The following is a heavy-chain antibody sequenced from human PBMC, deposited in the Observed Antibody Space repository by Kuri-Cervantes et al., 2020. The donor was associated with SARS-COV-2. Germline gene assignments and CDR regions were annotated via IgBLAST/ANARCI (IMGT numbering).Heavy chain of an antibody. Sequence: AGSLSLSCAASGFTFSSSGMHWVRQDPGRGLVWGAFIRYDGSNKYYADSVRGRFTISRDNAKNSRFLQMNSLSAADTAVYYCARGGEDAVQESRNWFEPWGQGTQVTVSS. CDR1: GFTFSSSG. CDR2: IRYDGSNK. J-gene: IGHJ5*02. D-gene: IGHD3-10*01. V-gene: IGHV3-30*02. CDR3: ARGGEDAVQESRNWFEP.